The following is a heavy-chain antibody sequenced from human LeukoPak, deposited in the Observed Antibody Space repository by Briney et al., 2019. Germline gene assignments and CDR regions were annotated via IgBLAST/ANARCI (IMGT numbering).Heavy chain of an antibody. CDR1: GFTFSDYS. Sequence: GGSLRLSCVASGFTFSDYSVNWVRQPPGKGLEWVSYISSRGTTVFYADSVKGRFTISRENDRNSVFLQMSGLRDEDTATYYCARDGSGSYYISWGQGTLVTVSS. CDR3: ARDGSGSYYIS. D-gene: IGHD3-10*01. V-gene: IGHV3-48*02. CDR2: ISSRGTTV. J-gene: IGHJ5*02.